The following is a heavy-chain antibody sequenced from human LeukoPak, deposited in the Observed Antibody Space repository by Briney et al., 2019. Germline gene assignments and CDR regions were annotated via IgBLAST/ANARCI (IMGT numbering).Heavy chain of an antibody. D-gene: IGHD5-12*01. CDR3: AGRLGYSGYFDAFDI. CDR1: GYSFTSYW. CDR2: IYPGDSDT. V-gene: IGHV5-51*01. Sequence: GESLKISCKGSGYSFTSYWIGWVRQMPGKGLEWMGIIYPGDSDTRYSPSFQGQVTISADKSISTAYLQWSSLKASDTAMYYCAGRLGYSGYFDAFDIWGQGTMVTVSS. J-gene: IGHJ3*02.